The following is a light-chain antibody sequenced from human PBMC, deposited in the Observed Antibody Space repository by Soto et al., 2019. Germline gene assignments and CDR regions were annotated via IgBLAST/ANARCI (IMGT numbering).Light chain of an antibody. Sequence: QSALTQVASVSASPGQSITISCTGTSSDVGGHNYVSWYQQHPGNAPKLMIYNVDYRPSGISNRFSGFKSGNTASLTISGLQADDEAYYYCSSYADSSTVVFGGGTKVTVL. J-gene: IGLJ2*01. V-gene: IGLV2-14*03. CDR2: NVD. CDR3: SSYADSSTVV. CDR1: SSDVGGHNY.